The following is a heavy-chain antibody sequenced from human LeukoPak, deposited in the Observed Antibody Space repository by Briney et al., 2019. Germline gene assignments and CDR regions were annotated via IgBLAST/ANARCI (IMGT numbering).Heavy chain of an antibody. CDR2: VTSTGGYT. Sequence: KAGGSLRLSCAASGVTFSSYSMNWVRQAPGKGLEWVSSVTSTGGYTYYADSVKGRFTIFRDNAKNSLSLHMNTLRAEDTAIYYCARRGSMVATYDYWGQGTLVTVTS. CDR3: ARRGSMVATYDY. CDR1: GVTFSSYS. V-gene: IGHV3-21*01. J-gene: IGHJ4*02. D-gene: IGHD5-12*01.